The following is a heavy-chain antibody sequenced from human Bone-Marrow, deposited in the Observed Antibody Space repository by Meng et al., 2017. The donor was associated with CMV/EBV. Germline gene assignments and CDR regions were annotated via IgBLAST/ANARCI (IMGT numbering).Heavy chain of an antibody. CDR3: ARGMGSYYFDY. CDR1: GGSFSGYY. Sequence: GSLRLSCAVYGGSFSGYYWSWIRQPPGKGLEWIGEINHSGSTNYNPSLKSRVTIPVDTSKNQFSLKLSSVTAADTAVYYCARGMGSYYFDYWGQGTLVTVSS. V-gene: IGHV4-34*01. D-gene: IGHD2-8*01. CDR2: INHSGST. J-gene: IGHJ4*02.